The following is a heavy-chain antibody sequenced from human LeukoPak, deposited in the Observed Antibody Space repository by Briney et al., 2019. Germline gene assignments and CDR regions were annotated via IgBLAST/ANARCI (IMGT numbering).Heavy chain of an antibody. Sequence: TGGSLRLSCAASGFTFSSYAMSWVRQAPGKGLEWVSAISGSGGSTYYTDSVKGRFTISRDNAKNSVYLQMSSLRDEDTAVYYCARDLGPIDFWGQGTLVTVSS. J-gene: IGHJ4*02. CDR1: GFTFSSYA. CDR3: ARDLGPIDF. CDR2: ISGSGGST. D-gene: IGHD3/OR15-3a*01. V-gene: IGHV3-23*01.